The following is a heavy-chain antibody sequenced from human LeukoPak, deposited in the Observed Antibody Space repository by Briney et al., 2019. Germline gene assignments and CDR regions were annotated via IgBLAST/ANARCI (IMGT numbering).Heavy chain of an antibody. CDR1: GFTFSSDW. V-gene: IGHV3-74*01. Sequence: HPGGSLRLSCAASGFTFSSDWMHWVRQAPGKGLVWVSRISSDGSSTSYADSVKGRFTISRDNTKNTLYLQMNSLRDEDTAVYYCTRGRAYNYGYFDYWGQGTLVTVSS. J-gene: IGHJ4*02. CDR2: ISSDGSST. CDR3: TRGRAYNYGYFDY. D-gene: IGHD5-18*01.